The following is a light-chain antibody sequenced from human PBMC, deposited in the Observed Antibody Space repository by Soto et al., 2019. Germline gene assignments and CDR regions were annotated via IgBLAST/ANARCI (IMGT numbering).Light chain of an antibody. J-gene: IGKJ1*01. CDR2: KAS. CDR1: QSISSW. Sequence: DIQMTQSPSTLSACVGDRVTITCRASQSISSWLAWYQQKPGKAPKLLIYKASSLESGVPSRFSGSGSGTEFTLTISSLQPDDFATYYCQQYNRYSPWAFGQGTKV. CDR3: QQYNRYSPWA. V-gene: IGKV1-5*03.